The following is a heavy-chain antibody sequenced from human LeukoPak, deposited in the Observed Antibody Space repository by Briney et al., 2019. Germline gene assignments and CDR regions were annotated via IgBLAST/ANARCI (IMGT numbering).Heavy chain of an antibody. CDR1: GGSISSYY. V-gene: IGHV4-59*08. CDR3: ARGVVVPAAKGTDWFDP. D-gene: IGHD2-2*01. CDR2: IYYSGST. J-gene: IGHJ5*02. Sequence: SETLSLTCTVSGGSISSYYWSWIRQPPGKGLEWIGYIYYSGSTNYNPSLKSRVTISVDTSKNQFSLKLSSVTAADTAVYYCARGVVVPAAKGTDWFDPWGQGTLVTVSS.